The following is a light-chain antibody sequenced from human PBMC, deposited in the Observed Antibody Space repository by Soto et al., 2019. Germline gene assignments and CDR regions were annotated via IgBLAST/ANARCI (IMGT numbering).Light chain of an antibody. Sequence: EIVMSQSPATLSVSPGERATLSCRASQSVRNNLAWYQQRPGQAPRLLMYGASTRPSGIPARFTGGGSGTDFTLTITSLQSEDFAVYYCQQYGSSPPTITFGQGTRLEIK. V-gene: IGKV3-15*01. CDR1: QSVRNN. J-gene: IGKJ5*01. CDR3: QQYGSSPPTIT. CDR2: GAS.